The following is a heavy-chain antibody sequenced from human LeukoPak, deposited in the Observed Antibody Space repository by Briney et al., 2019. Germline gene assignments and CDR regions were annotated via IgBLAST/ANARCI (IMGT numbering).Heavy chain of an antibody. CDR3: AKAPLESMIVVVITPFDY. J-gene: IGHJ4*02. CDR1: GFTFSSYG. CDR2: ISYDGSNK. V-gene: IGHV3-30*18. Sequence: TGGSLRLSCAASGFTFSSYGMHWVRQAPGKGLEWVAVISYDGSNKYYADSVKGRFTISRDNSKNTLYLQMNSLRAEDTAVYYCAKAPLESMIVVVITPFDYWGQGTLVTVSS. D-gene: IGHD3-22*01.